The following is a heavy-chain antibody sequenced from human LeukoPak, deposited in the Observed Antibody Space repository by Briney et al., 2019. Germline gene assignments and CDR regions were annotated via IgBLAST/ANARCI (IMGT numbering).Heavy chain of an antibody. V-gene: IGHV3-21*01. Sequence: GGSLRLSCAASGFTFSSYSMNWVRHAPGEGLEWVSSISSSSNYIYYADPVKSRFTISRDHAKNSLYLQLNSLRAQDTAVYYCARGGDYGDFWGQGTLVTVSS. CDR3: ARGGDYGDF. CDR1: GFTFSSYS. J-gene: IGHJ4*02. CDR2: ISSSSNYI.